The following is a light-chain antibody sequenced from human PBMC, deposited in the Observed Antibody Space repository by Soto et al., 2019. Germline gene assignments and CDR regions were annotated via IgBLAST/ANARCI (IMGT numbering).Light chain of an antibody. J-gene: IGKJ1*01. CDR2: GAS. V-gene: IGKV3-15*01. CDR1: QSVSSN. Sequence: EILVTQSPSTLSVSTGERATLSCRASQSVSSNLDWYQQKPGQAPRLLIYGASTRATGIPARFSGSGSGTEITLTISSLQSEDFAVYYCQQYNNWPRTFGQGTKVDIK. CDR3: QQYNNWPRT.